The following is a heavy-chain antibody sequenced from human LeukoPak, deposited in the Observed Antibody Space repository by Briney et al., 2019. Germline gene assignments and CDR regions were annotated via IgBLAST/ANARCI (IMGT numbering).Heavy chain of an antibody. Sequence: ASVEVSCKASGYTFTSYYMHWVRQAPGQGLEWMGIINPSGGSTSYAQKFQGRVTMPRDTSTSTVYMELSSLRSEDTAVYYCASNYYDSSGNFNWFDPWGQGTLVTVSS. CDR2: INPSGGST. J-gene: IGHJ5*02. CDR3: ASNYYDSSGNFNWFDP. V-gene: IGHV1-46*01. CDR1: GYTFTSYY. D-gene: IGHD3-22*01.